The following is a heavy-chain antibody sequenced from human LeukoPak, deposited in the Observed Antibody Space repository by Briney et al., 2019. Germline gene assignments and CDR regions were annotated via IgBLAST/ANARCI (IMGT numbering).Heavy chain of an antibody. CDR2: SGGGGST. Sequence: PGGSLRLSCAASGFTFSSDAMSWVRQAPGKGLEWVSASGGGGSTYYAVSVKGRLTISRDNSKNTLFLQMNGLRAEDTAVYFCAKDPEVLRWSFDYWGQGTLVTVSS. D-gene: IGHD4-23*01. V-gene: IGHV3-23*01. J-gene: IGHJ4*02. CDR3: AKDPEVLRWSFDY. CDR1: GFTFSSDA.